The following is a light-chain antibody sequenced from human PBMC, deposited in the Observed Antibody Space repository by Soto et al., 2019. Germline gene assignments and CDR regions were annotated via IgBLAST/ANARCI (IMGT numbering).Light chain of an antibody. Sequence: EIVLTQSPGILSLSPGERATLSCRASQSVSSSYLAWYQQKPGHAPRLLIYGASSGATGIPDRFSGSGSGTDFTLTISRLEPEDFAVYYCQQYGSSPWTFGQGTKVDIK. CDR3: QQYGSSPWT. V-gene: IGKV3-20*01. CDR1: QSVSSSY. CDR2: GAS. J-gene: IGKJ1*01.